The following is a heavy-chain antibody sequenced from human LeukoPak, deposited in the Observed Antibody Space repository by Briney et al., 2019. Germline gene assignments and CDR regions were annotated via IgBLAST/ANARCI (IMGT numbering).Heavy chain of an antibody. D-gene: IGHD1-26*01. CDR1: GYIFTSYG. Sequence: ASVKVSCKASGYIFTSYGISWVRQAPGPGLEWMGWISAYNGNTNYAQKLQGRVTMTTDTSTSTAYMELRSLRSDDTAVYYCARKVGATRYNWFDPWGQGTLVTVSS. CDR2: ISAYNGNT. V-gene: IGHV1-18*01. J-gene: IGHJ5*02. CDR3: ARKVGATRYNWFDP.